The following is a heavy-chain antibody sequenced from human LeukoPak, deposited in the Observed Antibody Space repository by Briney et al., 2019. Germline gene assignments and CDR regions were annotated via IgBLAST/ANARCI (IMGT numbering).Heavy chain of an antibody. CDR1: GFTFSSYW. D-gene: IGHD6-19*01. V-gene: IGHV3-7*03. CDR3: AREAVSDAFDI. CDR2: IKQDGSEK. J-gene: IGHJ3*02. Sequence: GSLRLSCAASGFTFSSYWMSWVRQAPGKGLEWVANIKQDGSEKYYVDSVKGRFTISRDNARNSLYLQMNSLRAEDTAVYYCAREAVSDAFDIWGQGTMVTVSS.